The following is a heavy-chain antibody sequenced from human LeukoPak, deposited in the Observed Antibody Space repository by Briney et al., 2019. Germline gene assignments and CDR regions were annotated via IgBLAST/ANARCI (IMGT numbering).Heavy chain of an antibody. D-gene: IGHD3-22*01. CDR1: GYSISSGYY. J-gene: IGHJ5*02. V-gene: IGHV4-38-2*02. CDR2: IYHSGST. CDR3: ARDNYAYDSSGQLLYNWFDP. Sequence: PSGTLSLTCTVSGYSISSGYYWGWIRQPPGKGLEWIGSIYHSGSTYYNPSLKSRVTISVDTSKNQFSLKLSSVTAADTAVYYCARDNYAYDSSGQLLYNWFDPWGQGTLVTVSS.